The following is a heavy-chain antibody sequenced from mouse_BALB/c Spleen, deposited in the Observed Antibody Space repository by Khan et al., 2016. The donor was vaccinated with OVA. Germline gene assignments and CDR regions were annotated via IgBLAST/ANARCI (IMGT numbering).Heavy chain of an antibody. Sequence: EVKLVESGGGLVKPEGSLKLSCAASGFTFSNYAMSWVRQSPEKRLEWVASISSGDSTYYPDSVKGRFTIFRDNARNILYLQMSSLRAEDTAMYYCARDYWCAYWGQGTLVTVSA. V-gene: IGHV5-6-5*01. J-gene: IGHJ3*01. CDR2: ISSGDST. CDR1: GFTFSNYA. CDR3: ARDYWCAY.